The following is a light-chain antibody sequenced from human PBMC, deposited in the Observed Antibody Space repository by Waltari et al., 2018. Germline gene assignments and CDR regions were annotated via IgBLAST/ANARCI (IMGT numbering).Light chain of an antibody. CDR3: QQRSNWPPMYT. V-gene: IGKV3-11*01. J-gene: IGKJ2*01. CDR1: QSVSSY. CDR2: GAS. Sequence: EIVLTQSPDNVSLSQGERATLPCRASQSVSSYLAGYQQKPGQAPRLLIYGASNRATGIPARFSGSGSGTDFTLTISSLEPEDFAVYYCQQRSNWPPMYTFGQGTKLEIK.